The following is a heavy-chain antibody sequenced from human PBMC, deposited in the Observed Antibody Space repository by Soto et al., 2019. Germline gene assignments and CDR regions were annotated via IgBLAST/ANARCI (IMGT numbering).Heavy chain of an antibody. CDR2: IYHTGNT. V-gene: IGHV4-4*02. CDR3: AKGLGVASRGPLEF. Sequence: SETLSLTCSVSGASISSNNWWSWVRQPPGKGLEWIGEIYHTGNTNYNVSLKGRVAISMDKSKNQLSLTVRYLTVADTAVYYCAKGLGVASRGPLEFWGQGTLVTVS. CDR1: GASISSNNW. J-gene: IGHJ1*01. D-gene: IGHD1-1*01.